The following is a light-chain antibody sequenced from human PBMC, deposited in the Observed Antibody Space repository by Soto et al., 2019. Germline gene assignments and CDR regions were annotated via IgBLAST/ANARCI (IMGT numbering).Light chain of an antibody. CDR3: QQYENRPYT. CDR1: QDISNY. V-gene: IGKV1-33*01. Sequence: DIQMTQSPSSLSASVGDRVTITFHASQDISNYLNWYQQKPGQAPSLLIYDASKSHFGVPSRFSGSGSGTDFTFTISSLQPEDNATYYCQQYENRPYTFGPGTKVDIK. J-gene: IGKJ3*01. CDR2: DAS.